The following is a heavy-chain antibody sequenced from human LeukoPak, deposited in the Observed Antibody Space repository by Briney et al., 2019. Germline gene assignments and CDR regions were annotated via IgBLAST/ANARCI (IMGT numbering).Heavy chain of an antibody. Sequence: GGSLRLSCAASGISFSAHGMHWVRQAPGKGLEWVAIIRFDGSNIHYADSVKGRFTISRDNAKNSLYLQMNSLRAEDTAVYYCARGSRDYYDSSAQGTFDYWGQGTLVTVSS. D-gene: IGHD3-22*01. J-gene: IGHJ4*02. CDR2: IRFDGSNI. CDR3: ARGSRDYYDSSAQGTFDY. V-gene: IGHV3-33*01. CDR1: GISFSAHG.